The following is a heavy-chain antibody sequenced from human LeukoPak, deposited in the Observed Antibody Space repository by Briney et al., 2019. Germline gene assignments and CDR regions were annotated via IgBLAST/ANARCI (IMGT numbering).Heavy chain of an antibody. V-gene: IGHV4-59*01. Sequence: SETLSLTCTVSGGSISSYYWSWIRQPPGKGLEWIGYFYYSGSTNYNPSLKSRVTISVDTSKNQFSLKLSSVTAADTAVYYCARGESIVGATVSFDYWGQGTLVTVSS. CDR1: GGSISSYY. CDR2: FYYSGST. J-gene: IGHJ4*02. CDR3: ARGESIVGATVSFDY. D-gene: IGHD1-26*01.